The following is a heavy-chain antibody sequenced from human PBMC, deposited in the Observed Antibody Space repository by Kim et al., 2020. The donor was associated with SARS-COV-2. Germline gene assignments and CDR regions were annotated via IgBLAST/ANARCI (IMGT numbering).Heavy chain of an antibody. CDR3: ASERCTSVTCSLFDY. CDR2: INCNRGDT. D-gene: IGHD2-8*02. J-gene: IGHJ4*02. Sequence: VKVSCKASGYTFTGYYMHWVRQAPGQGLEWMGRINCNRGDTKSTKKFQGRVNMTRDTSISTAYMELSRLTSDDTAVYYCASERCTSVTCSLFDYLGQG. V-gene: IGHV1-2*06. CDR1: GYTFTGYY.